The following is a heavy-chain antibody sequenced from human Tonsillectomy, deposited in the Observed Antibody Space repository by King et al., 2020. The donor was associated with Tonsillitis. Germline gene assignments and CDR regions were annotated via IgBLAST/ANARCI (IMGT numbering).Heavy chain of an antibody. J-gene: IGHJ6*03. CDR2: IYYSGST. Sequence: QLPESGPGLVKPSETLSLTCTVSGGSISSYYWSWIRQPPGKGLEWIGYIYYSGSTNYNPSLKSRVTISVDTSKNQFSLKLSSVTAADTAVYYCARADYYYYYMDVWGKGTTVTVSS. CDR3: ARADYYYYYMDV. V-gene: IGHV4-59*01. CDR1: GGSISSYY.